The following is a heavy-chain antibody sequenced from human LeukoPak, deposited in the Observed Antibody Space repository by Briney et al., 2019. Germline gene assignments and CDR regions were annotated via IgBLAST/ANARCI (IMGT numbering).Heavy chain of an antibody. J-gene: IGHJ4*02. CDR2: ISGSGGSA. CDR1: GFTFSSYA. V-gene: IGHV3-23*01. D-gene: IGHD2-2*01. Sequence: GGSLRLSCAASGFTFSSYAMSWVRQAPGKGLEWVSAISGSGGSAYYADSVKGRFTISRDNSKNTLYLQTNSLRAEDTAVYYCAKLFVPAATGAYFDYWGQGTLVTVSS. CDR3: AKLFVPAATGAYFDY.